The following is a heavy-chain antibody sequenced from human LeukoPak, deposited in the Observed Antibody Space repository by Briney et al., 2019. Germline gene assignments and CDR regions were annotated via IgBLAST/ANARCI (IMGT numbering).Heavy chain of an antibody. CDR3: ARFLSYYYDSSGSTFDY. V-gene: IGHV3-21*01. J-gene: IGHJ4*02. CDR1: GFTFSSYS. CDR2: ISSSSSYI. Sequence: GGSLRLSCAASGFTFSSYSMNWVRQATGKGLEWVSSISSSSSYIYYADSVKGRFTISRDNAKNSLYLQMNSLRAEDTAVYYCARFLSYYYDSSGSTFDYWGQGTLVTVSS. D-gene: IGHD3-22*01.